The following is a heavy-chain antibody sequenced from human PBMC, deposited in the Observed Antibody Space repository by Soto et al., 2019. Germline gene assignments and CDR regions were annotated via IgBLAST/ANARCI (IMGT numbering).Heavy chain of an antibody. D-gene: IGHD6-13*01. J-gene: IGHJ4*02. CDR3: AREVLAALIDY. CDR1: GGSFGGYY. CDR2: INHSGST. Sequence: PSETLSLTCAVYGGSFGGYYWSWIRQPPGKGLEWIGEINHSGSTNYNPSLKSRVTISVDTSKNQFSLKLSSVTAADTAVYYCAREVLAALIDYWGQGTLVTVSS. V-gene: IGHV4-34*01.